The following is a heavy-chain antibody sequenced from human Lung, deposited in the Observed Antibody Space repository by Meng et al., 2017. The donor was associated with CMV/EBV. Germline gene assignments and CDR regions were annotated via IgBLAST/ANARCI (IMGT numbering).Heavy chain of an antibody. Sequence: ASXXVSXKASGYTFTSYDINWVRQATGQGLEWMGWMNPNSGNTGYAQKFQGRVTITRNTSISTAYMELSSLRSDDTAVYYCARGRAGYYYYGMDVWGQGTTVTVSS. CDR1: GYTFTSYD. J-gene: IGHJ6*02. D-gene: IGHD6-19*01. CDR2: MNPNSGNT. CDR3: ARGRAGYYYYGMDV. V-gene: IGHV1-8*03.